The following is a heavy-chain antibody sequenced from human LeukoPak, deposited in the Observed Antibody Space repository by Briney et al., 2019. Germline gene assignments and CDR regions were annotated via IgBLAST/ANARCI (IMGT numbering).Heavy chain of an antibody. J-gene: IGHJ3*02. CDR3: ARDGVVVAATMRAFDI. V-gene: IGHV1-18*01. CDR1: GYTFTSYG. D-gene: IGHD2-15*01. Sequence: RASVKVSCKASGYTFTSYGISWVRQAPGQGLEWMGWISAYNGNTSYAQKLQGRVTMTTDTSTSTAYMELRSLRSDDTAVYYCARDGVVVAATMRAFDIWGQGTMVTVSS. CDR2: ISAYNGNT.